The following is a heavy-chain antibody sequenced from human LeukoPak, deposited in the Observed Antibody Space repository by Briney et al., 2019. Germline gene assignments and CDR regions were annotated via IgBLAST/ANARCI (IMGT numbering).Heavy chain of an antibody. Sequence: ASVKVSCKASGYTFDDYAISWVRQAPGQGLEWMGWISTYNGDTITAQKFQGRVTLTTDTSTTTASMELRSLRSDDTAFYYCARDSAILGIFFDSWGQGTLVTVSS. CDR1: GYTFDDYA. J-gene: IGHJ4*02. D-gene: IGHD2/OR15-2a*01. V-gene: IGHV1-18*01. CDR2: ISTYNGDT. CDR3: ARDSAILGIFFDS.